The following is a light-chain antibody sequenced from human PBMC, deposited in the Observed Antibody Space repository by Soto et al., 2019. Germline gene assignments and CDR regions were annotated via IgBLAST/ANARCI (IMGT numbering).Light chain of an antibody. CDR3: QQYNNWTQT. Sequence: EIVMTQSPATLSVSPGERATLSCSASQSVSSNLARNQPKPDQAPTLLIYGASTSATGISARFSGSGSGTEITLTISSLQSKDFAIYYCQQYNNWTQTFGQGTKVAIK. CDR2: GAS. CDR1: QSVSSN. V-gene: IGKV3-15*01. J-gene: IGKJ1*01.